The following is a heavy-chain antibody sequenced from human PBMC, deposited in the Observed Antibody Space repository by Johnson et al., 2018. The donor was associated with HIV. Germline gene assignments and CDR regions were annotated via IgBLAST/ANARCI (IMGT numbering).Heavy chain of an antibody. CDR2: IRYDGSNK. J-gene: IGHJ3*02. CDR3: ARVEWELDAFDI. D-gene: IGHD1-26*01. V-gene: IGHV3-30*02. CDR1: GFTFSSYG. Sequence: QVQLVESGGGVVQPGGSLRLSCAASGFTFSSYGMHWVRQAPGKGLEWVAFIRYDGSNKYYADSVKGRFTISRDNSKNTLYLQMNSLRAEDTAVYYCARVEWELDAFDIWGQGTMVTVSS.